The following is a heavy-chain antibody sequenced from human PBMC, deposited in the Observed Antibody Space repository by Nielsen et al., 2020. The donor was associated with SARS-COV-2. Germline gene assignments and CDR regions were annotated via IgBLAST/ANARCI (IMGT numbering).Heavy chain of an antibody. CDR2: IRQDGGEK. CDR3: ARDARFYYYGSGSYSDYYYYGMDV. D-gene: IGHD3-10*01. Sequence: WLRQPPGKGLEWVANIRQDGGEKYYVDSVKGRFTVSRDNAQSSLYLQMNSLRAEDTAVYYCARDARFYYYGSGSYSDYYYYGMDVWGQGTTVTVSS. V-gene: IGHV3-7*01. J-gene: IGHJ6*02.